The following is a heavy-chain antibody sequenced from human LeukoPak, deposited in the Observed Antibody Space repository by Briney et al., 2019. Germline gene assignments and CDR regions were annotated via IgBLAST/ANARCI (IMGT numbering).Heavy chain of an antibody. CDR2: INPSGGST. CDR3: ARGGDCSSTSCYDWFDP. V-gene: IGHV1-46*01. CDR1: GYTFTSYY. J-gene: IGHJ5*02. D-gene: IGHD2-2*01. Sequence: EASVNVSCKASGYTFTSYYMHWVRQAPGQGLEWMGIINPSGGSTSYAQKFQGRVTMTRDTSTSTVYMELSSLRSEDTAVYYCARGGDCSSTSCYDWFDPWGQGTLVTVSS.